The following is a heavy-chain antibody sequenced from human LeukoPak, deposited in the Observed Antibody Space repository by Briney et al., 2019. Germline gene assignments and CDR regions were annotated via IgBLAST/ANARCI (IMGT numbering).Heavy chain of an antibody. D-gene: IGHD6-13*01. CDR2: ISGSGGST. CDR3: AKSSTWYGPFDY. V-gene: IGHV3-23*01. CDR1: GFTFGSYS. Sequence: GGSLRLSCAASGFTFGSYSMTWVRQAPGKGLEWVSSISGSGGSTYYADSVKGRFTISRDNSKKTLYLQMNSLRAEDTAVYYCAKSSTWYGPFDYWGQGTLVTVSS. J-gene: IGHJ4*02.